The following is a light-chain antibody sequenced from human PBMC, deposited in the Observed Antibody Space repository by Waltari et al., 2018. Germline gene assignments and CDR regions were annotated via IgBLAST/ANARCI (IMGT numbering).Light chain of an antibody. CDR1: QSVSSY. CDR3: LQRSNWPLT. Sequence: EIVLPQSPATLSLSPGARAPLSCRTSQSVSSYLVWYHQKPGQAPRPVIYDASNRATGTPARFSGSGSGTDFTLTITSLEPEDFAAYYCLQRSNWPLTFGGGTKVEIK. J-gene: IGKJ4*01. V-gene: IGKV3-11*01. CDR2: DAS.